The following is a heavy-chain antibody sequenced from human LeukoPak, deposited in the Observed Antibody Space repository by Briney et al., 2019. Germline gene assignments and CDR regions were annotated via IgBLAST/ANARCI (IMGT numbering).Heavy chain of an antibody. Sequence: SETLSLTCAVYGGSFSGYYWSWIRQPPGKGLEWIGEINHSGSTNYNPSLKSRVTISVDTSKNQFSLKLSSVTAADTAEYYCARGGYDFWSCYYYWFDPWGQGTLVTVSS. J-gene: IGHJ5*02. CDR1: GGSFSGYY. V-gene: IGHV4-34*01. CDR3: ARGGYDFWSCYYYWFDP. D-gene: IGHD3-3*01. CDR2: INHSGST.